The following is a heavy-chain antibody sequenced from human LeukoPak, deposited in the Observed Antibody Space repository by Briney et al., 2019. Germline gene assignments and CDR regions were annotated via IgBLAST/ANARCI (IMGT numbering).Heavy chain of an antibody. J-gene: IGHJ4*02. V-gene: IGHV3-30*02. CDR2: IRYDGSNK. CDR1: GFTFSSYG. CDR3: AKDWQLARVFDY. Sequence: GGSLRLSCAASGFTFSSYGMHWVRQAPGKGLEWVAFIRYDGSNKYYADSVKGRFTISRDNSKNTLYLQMNSLRAEDTAVYYCAKDWQLARVFDYWGQGTLVTVSS. D-gene: IGHD6-13*01.